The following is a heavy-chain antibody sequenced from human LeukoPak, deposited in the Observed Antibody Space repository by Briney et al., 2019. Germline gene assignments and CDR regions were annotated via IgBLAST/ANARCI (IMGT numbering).Heavy chain of an antibody. V-gene: IGHV3-53*01. Sequence: GGSLRLSCAASGFTVSSNYMSWVRQAPGKGLEWVSVIYSGGSTYYADSVKGRFTISRDNSKNTLYLQMNSLRAEDTAVYYCARGFSSSWGVFDYWGQGTLGTVSS. CDR2: IYSGGST. CDR1: GFTVSSNY. CDR3: ARGFSSSWGVFDY. D-gene: IGHD6-13*01. J-gene: IGHJ4*02.